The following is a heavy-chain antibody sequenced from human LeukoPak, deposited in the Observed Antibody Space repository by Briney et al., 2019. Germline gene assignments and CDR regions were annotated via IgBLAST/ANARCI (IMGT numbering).Heavy chain of an antibody. J-gene: IGHJ5*02. D-gene: IGHD6-19*01. V-gene: IGHV4-39*01. Sequence: SETLSLTCNVSDGSITTSSFYWGWVRQTPGKGLEWSGTFYYTGDTSYTRSLKSRVTITVDTSKDQFFLALSSVTAADTAVYYCVRAVGSVAGPGDWFDPWGPGILVTVSS. CDR1: DGSITTSSFY. CDR3: VRAVGSVAGPGDWFDP. CDR2: FYYTGDT.